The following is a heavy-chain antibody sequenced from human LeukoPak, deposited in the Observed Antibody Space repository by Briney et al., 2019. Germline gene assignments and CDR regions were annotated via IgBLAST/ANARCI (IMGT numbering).Heavy chain of an antibody. J-gene: IGHJ3*02. D-gene: IGHD2-2*01. Sequence: SETLSLTCAVYGGSFSGYYWSWIRQPPGKGLECIGEIHHSGSTNYNPSLKSRVTISVDTSKNQFSLKLSSVTAADTAVYYCARQGYCTSTTNCSNAFDIWGQGTMVTVSS. CDR2: IHHSGST. CDR1: GGSFSGYY. CDR3: ARQGYCTSTTNCSNAFDI. V-gene: IGHV4-34*01.